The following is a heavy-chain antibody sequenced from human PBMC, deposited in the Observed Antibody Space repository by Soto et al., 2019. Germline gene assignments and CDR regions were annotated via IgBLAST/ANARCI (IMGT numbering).Heavy chain of an antibody. J-gene: IGHJ4*02. CDR3: TRLYCGGDCDFDS. V-gene: IGHV3-73*01. CDR1: GFTYRGSA. CDR2: IRDKANSYAT. D-gene: IGHD2-21*02. Sequence: GSLRLSCAASGFTYRGSAMHGVRQATEKGLEWVGRIRDKANSYATAYTASVKGRFTISRDDSKNTAYLQMNSLKTEDTAVYYCTRLYCGGDCDFDSWGQGTLVTSPQ.